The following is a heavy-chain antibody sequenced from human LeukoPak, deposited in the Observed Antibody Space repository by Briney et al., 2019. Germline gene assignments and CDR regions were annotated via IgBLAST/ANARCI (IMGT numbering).Heavy chain of an antibody. D-gene: IGHD3-3*01. CDR1: GFTFSNSW. Sequence: PGGSLRPSCLASGFTFSNSWMTWVRQAPGRGLEWVANIKEDGSDKQYVDSVRGRFTISRDNAKNSVSLQMDGLRAEDTAVYHCVRESDVWSGPGIGRPLDVWGKGTTVTVSS. CDR2: IKEDGSDK. CDR3: VRESDVWSGPGIGRPLDV. J-gene: IGHJ6*04. V-gene: IGHV3-7*01.